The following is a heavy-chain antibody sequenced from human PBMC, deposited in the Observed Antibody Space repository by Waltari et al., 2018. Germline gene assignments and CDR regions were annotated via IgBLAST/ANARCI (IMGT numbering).Heavy chain of an antibody. Sequence: QVQLVESGGGVVQPGRSLRLSCAASGFTFSSYAMPWVRQAPGKGLEWVAVISYDGSNKYYADSVKGRFTISRDNSKNTLYLQMNSLRAEDTAVYYCARGSAVLDYWGQGTLVTVSS. V-gene: IGHV3-30-3*01. CDR1: GFTFSSYA. CDR3: ARGSAVLDY. CDR2: ISYDGSNK. D-gene: IGHD6-19*01. J-gene: IGHJ4*02.